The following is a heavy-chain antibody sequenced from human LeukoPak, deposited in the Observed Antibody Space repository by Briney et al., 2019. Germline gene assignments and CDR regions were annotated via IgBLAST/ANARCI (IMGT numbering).Heavy chain of an antibody. V-gene: IGHV3-23*01. Sequence: PGGSLRPSCAASGFTFSNYAMTWVRQAPGKGLEWVSSITGSGGSTYYADSVKGRFTISRDNSKNTLYLHMNGLRAEDTAVYYCAKGGGAAYYYYMDVWGKGTTVTVSS. CDR3: AKGGGAAYYYYMDV. CDR2: ITGSGGST. D-gene: IGHD1-26*01. J-gene: IGHJ6*03. CDR1: GFTFSNYA.